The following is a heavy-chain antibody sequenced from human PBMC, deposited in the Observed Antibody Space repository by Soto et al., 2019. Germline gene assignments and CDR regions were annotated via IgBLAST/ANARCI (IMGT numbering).Heavy chain of an antibody. J-gene: IGHJ6*02. D-gene: IGHD3-10*01. CDR3: GRGYLSVLFDYGIDV. CDR1: GFTFRSYG. V-gene: IGHV3-NL1*01. CDR2: ISGDGSNT. Sequence: GGSLRLSCAASGFTFRSYGMHWVRQAPGKGLEWVSGISGDGSNTYYADSVKGRFTISRDNSKNTLYLQMNSLRAEDTAVYYCGRGYLSVLFDYGIDVWGQGARVTVSS.